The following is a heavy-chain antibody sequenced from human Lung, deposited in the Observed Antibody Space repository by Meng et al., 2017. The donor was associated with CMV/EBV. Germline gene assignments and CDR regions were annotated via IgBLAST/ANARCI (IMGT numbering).Heavy chain of an antibody. D-gene: IGHD3-10*01. J-gene: IGHJ4*02. CDR1: YY. Sequence: YYWSWIRQPPGKGLEWIGEINHSGSTNYNPSLKSRVTISVDTSKNQFSLKLSSVTAADTAVYYCARGQGWITMVRGVNQPASDYFDYWGQGTLVTVSS. CDR3: ARGQGWITMVRGVNQPASDYFDY. CDR2: INHSGST. V-gene: IGHV4-34*01.